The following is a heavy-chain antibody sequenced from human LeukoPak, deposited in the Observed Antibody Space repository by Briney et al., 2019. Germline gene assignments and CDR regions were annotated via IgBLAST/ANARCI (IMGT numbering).Heavy chain of an antibody. CDR1: GYTFSTYA. CDR3: ASGVVVVPAAIQDYYYVDV. D-gene: IGHD2-2*02. CDR2: IHGGYGDT. J-gene: IGHJ6*03. Sequence: ASVKVSCKAFGYTFSTYAIHWVRQAPGQRLEWMGWIHGGYGDTKYSQNFQGRVTNTMDTSATTLYMELSSLRSDDTAVYYCASGVVVVPAAIQDYYYVDVWGKGTTVTVSS. V-gene: IGHV1-3*01.